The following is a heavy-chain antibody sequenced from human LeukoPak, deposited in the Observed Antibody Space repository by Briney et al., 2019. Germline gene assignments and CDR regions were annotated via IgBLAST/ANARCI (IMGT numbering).Heavy chain of an antibody. J-gene: IGHJ5*02. D-gene: IGHD2-2*01. CDR2: IYYSGST. CDR3: ARYIVVVPAALRWFDP. CDR1: GGSISSYY. Sequence: PSETLSLTCTVSGGSISSYYWSWIRQPPGKGLEWIGYIYYSGSTYYNPSLKSRVTISVDTSKNQLSLKLSSVTAADTAVYYCARYIVVVPAALRWFDPWGQGTLVTVSS. V-gene: IGHV4-59*08.